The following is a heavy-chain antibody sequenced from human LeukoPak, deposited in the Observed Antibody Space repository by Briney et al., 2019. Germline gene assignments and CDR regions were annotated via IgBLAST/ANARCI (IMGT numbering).Heavy chain of an antibody. CDR2: IKQDGSEK. CDR3: ARGVAGSRRGMDV. Sequence: GGSLRLSCAASGFIFSGYWMNWVRQAPGKGLEWVANIKQDGSEKYYVDSVKGRFTISGDNAKNSLYLQMNSLRAEDTAVYYCARGVAGSRRGMDVWGQGTTVTVSS. D-gene: IGHD6-19*01. J-gene: IGHJ6*02. CDR1: GFIFSGYW. V-gene: IGHV3-7*01.